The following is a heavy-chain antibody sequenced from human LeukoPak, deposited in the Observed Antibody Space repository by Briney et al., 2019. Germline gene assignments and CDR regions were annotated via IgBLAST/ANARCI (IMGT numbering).Heavy chain of an antibody. Sequence: PGGSLRLSCAASGFIFSNFAMSWVRQAPGKGLEWVASISGSSGTIDYADSVKGRFTISRDNSNNAHYLRMNSLRPEDTAVYYCAKGRQLLDPWGQGTLVTVSS. J-gene: IGHJ5*02. CDR2: ISGSSGTI. CDR1: GFIFSNFA. CDR3: AKGRQLLDP. V-gene: IGHV3-23*01. D-gene: IGHD1-7*01.